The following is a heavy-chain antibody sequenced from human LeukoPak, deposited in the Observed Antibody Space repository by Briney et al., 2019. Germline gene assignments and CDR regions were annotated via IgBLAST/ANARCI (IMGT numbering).Heavy chain of an antibody. V-gene: IGHV4-38-2*02. CDR3: ARGASHLGY. J-gene: IGHJ4*02. CDR2: IYHSGST. CDR1: RYSISSGYY. Sequence: PSETLSLTCNVSRYSISSGYYWGWIRQPPGKGLEWIGNIYHSGSTYYNPSLKSRVTISVDTSKNQFSLKLSSVTAADTAVYYCARGASHLGYWGQGTLVTVSS.